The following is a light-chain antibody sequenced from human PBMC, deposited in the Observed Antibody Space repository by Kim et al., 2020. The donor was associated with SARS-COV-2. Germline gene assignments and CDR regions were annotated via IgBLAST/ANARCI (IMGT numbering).Light chain of an antibody. Sequence: SAAGGDIVTITCRASQSIGDRLAWYQQKPGKAPKLLIYRASTLQSGVPSRFSGSGSGTEFTLTISSLQPDDFATYYCQQFKTYATFGQGTKVDIK. CDR3: QQFKTYAT. CDR2: RAS. J-gene: IGKJ1*01. CDR1: QSIGDR. V-gene: IGKV1-5*03.